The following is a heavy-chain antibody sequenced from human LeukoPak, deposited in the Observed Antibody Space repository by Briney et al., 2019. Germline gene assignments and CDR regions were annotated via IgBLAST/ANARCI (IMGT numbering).Heavy chain of an antibody. CDR1: GFTFSSYS. J-gene: IGHJ5*02. CDR3: ARDLYGDYGGGWFDP. D-gene: IGHD4-17*01. CDR2: ISSSSSYI. Sequence: GGSLRLSCAASGFTFSSYSMNWVRQAPGKGLEWVSSISSSSSYIYYADSVKGRFTISRDNAKNSLYLQMNSLRAEDTAVYYCARDLYGDYGGGWFDPWGQGTLVTVSS. V-gene: IGHV3-21*01.